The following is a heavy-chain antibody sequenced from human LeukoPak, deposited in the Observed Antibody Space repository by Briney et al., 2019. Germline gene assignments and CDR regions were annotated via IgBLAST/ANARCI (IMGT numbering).Heavy chain of an antibody. V-gene: IGHV4-31*03. Sequence: SQILSLTCTVSGGSISSGGYYWSWIRQHPGKGLEWIGYIYYSGSTYYNPSLKSRVTISVDTSKNQFSLKLSSVTAADTAVYYCARAPVHYYYYYGMDVWGQGTTVTVSS. CDR3: ARAPVHYYYYYGMDV. CDR1: GGSISSGGYY. J-gene: IGHJ6*02. CDR2: IYYSGST.